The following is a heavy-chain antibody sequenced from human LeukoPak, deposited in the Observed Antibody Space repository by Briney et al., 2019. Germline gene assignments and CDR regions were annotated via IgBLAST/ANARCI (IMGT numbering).Heavy chain of an antibody. CDR2: ISYDGSNK. J-gene: IGHJ4*02. V-gene: IGHV3-30*03. D-gene: IGHD1-26*01. Sequence: GSLRLSCSASGFTFSSYGMQWVRQAPGKGLEWVAVISYDGSNKYYADSVKGRFTISRDNSKNTLYLQMNSLRAEDTAVYYCARRGATTHFDYWGQGTLVTVSS. CDR3: ARRGATTHFDY. CDR1: GFTFSSYG.